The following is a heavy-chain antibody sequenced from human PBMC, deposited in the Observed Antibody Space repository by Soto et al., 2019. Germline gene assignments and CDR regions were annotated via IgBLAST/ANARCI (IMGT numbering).Heavy chain of an antibody. J-gene: IGHJ4*02. D-gene: IGHD3-3*01. CDR2: ISASNGYT. CDR1: GYTFVNHG. CDR3: AREGKSAYSTGGDY. Sequence: QVQLVQSGAEVKEPGASVKVSCRASGYTFVNHGISWVRQAPGRGLEWMGWISASNGYTNYAQRLQGRVTMTRDTSTSTAYMELRSLRSDDTAVYYCAREGKSAYSTGGDYWGQGTLVTVSS. V-gene: IGHV1-18*01.